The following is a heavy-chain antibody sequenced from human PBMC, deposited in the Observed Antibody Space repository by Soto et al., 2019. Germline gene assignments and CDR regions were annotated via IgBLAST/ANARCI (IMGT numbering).Heavy chain of an antibody. CDR2: IYPGDSDT. D-gene: IGHD2-2*02. CDR3: ASRDCSSTSCYKSAVYAFDI. J-gene: IGHJ3*02. V-gene: IGHV5-51*01. CDR1: GYSFTSYW. Sequence: GEALKISCKGSGYSFTSYWNGWVRQMPGKGLEWMGIIYPGDSDTRYSTSFQGQVTISADKSISTAYLQWSSLKASDTAMYYCASRDCSSTSCYKSAVYAFDIWGQGTMVTVSS.